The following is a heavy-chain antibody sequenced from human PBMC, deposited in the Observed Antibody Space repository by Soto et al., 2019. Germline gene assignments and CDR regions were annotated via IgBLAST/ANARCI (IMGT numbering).Heavy chain of an antibody. CDR3: ARGGHVVVVTAAFDY. CDR1: GNTFTNYY. CDR2: INPSGGHT. V-gene: IGHV1-46*01. Sequence: QVQLMQSGAEVKKPGASVKVSCKASGNTFTNYYIHWVRQAPGQGLEWMGTINPSGGHTTYAQKFLGRGTMTRDTSTSTLDMGLTSLRSEDTAVYYCARGGHVVVVTAAFDYWGQGTLVTVSS. D-gene: IGHD2-21*02. J-gene: IGHJ4*02.